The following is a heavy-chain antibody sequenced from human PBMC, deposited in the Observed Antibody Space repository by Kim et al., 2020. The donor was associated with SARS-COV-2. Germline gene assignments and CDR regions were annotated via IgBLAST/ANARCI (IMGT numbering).Heavy chain of an antibody. J-gene: IGHJ4*02. CDR3: ARAIATDN. V-gene: IGHV3-7*04. CDR2: DGSGK. Sequence: DGSGKYYMDSLKRRFTLSRDNTKNSLFQQMDSLRVEDTALYYCARAIATDNWGQGTLVIVAS. D-gene: IGHD2-21*01.